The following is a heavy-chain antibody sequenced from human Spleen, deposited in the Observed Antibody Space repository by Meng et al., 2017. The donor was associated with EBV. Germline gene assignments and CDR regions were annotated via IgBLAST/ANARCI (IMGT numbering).Heavy chain of an antibody. CDR1: GFSLSTSGVG. D-gene: IGHD3-22*01. CDR3: AHSPQDYYDSSVSPPFDP. J-gene: IGHJ5*02. V-gene: IGHV2-5*02. CDR2: IYWDDEK. Sequence: QITLKESGPTLVKPTQTLKLTCTFPGFSLSTSGVGVVWIRQPPGKALEWLAVIYWDDEKRYSPSLKSRLTITKDTSKNQVVLTMTNMDPVDTATYYCAHSPQDYYDSSVSPPFDPWGQGTLVTVTS.